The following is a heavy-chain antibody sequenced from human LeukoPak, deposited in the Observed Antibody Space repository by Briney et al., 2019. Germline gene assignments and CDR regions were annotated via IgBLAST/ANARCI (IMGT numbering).Heavy chain of an antibody. J-gene: IGHJ5*02. V-gene: IGHV4-30-2*01. Sequence: SQTLSLTCTVSGGSISSGGYYWSWIRQPPGKGLEWIGYIYHSGSTYYNPSLKSRVTISVDRSKNQFSLKLSSVTAADTAVYYCARGATYGQLVEAWGQGTLVTVSS. CDR3: ARGATYGQLVEA. CDR2: IYHSGST. CDR1: GGSISSGGYY. D-gene: IGHD6-6*01.